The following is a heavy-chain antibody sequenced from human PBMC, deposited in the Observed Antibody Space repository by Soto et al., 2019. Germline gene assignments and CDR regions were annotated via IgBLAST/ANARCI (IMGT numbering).Heavy chain of an antibody. CDR1: GYTFTSYG. Sequence: ASVKVSCKASGYTFTSYGISWVRQAPGQGLEWMGWISAYNGNTNYAQKLQGRVTMTTDTSTSTAYMELRSLRSDDTAVYYCERVVSLRDFVVVPAAIPAFFGEGTCYFAYWGQGTLDTVSS. D-gene: IGHD2-2*01. J-gene: IGHJ4*02. CDR2: ISAYNGNT. CDR3: ERVVSLRDFVVVPAAIPAFFGEGTCYFAY. V-gene: IGHV1-18*01.